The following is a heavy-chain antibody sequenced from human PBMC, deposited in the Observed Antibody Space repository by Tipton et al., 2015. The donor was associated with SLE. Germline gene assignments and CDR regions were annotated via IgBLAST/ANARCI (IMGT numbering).Heavy chain of an antibody. J-gene: IGHJ4*02. CDR1: GFTFRSYW. Sequence: SLRLSCAASGFTFRSYWMTWVRQAPGKGLEWVANINRYGTEEYYADSVKGRFSISRDNAKNSLFLQMSGLRADDTAVYHCARDPNHDNYFDHWGQGSLVTVSS. CDR2: INRYGTEE. CDR3: ARDPNHDNYFDH. V-gene: IGHV3-7*01.